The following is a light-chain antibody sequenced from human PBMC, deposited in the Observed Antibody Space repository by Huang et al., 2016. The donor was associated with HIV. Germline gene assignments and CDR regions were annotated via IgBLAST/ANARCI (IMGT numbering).Light chain of an antibody. CDR1: QSVNSN. J-gene: IGKJ3*01. V-gene: IGKV3-15*01. CDR2: GAS. Sequence: EIVMTQSPATLSASPGEGVTLSCRASQSVNSNLAWYQQKPGQAPRLLIYGASTRSIGIPGRFSGSGSGTEFTLTISGLQSEDFAVYFCQHYDNWPPITFGPGTKVEIK. CDR3: QHYDNWPPIT.